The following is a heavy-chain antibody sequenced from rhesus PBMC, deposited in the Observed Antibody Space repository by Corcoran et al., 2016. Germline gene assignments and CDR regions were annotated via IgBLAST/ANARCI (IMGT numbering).Heavy chain of an antibody. CDR2: IYWDDDK. Sequence: QVTLKESGPALVKPTQTLTLTCTFSGFSLTTSGMGVGRIRQPPGKALELLALIYWDDDKRYSTSLKSRLTISKDTSKNQVVLTMTNMDPVDTATYYCARGGYFDYWGQGVLVTVSS. CDR3: ARGGYFDY. CDR1: GFSLTTSGMG. J-gene: IGHJ4*01. V-gene: IGHV2-174*01.